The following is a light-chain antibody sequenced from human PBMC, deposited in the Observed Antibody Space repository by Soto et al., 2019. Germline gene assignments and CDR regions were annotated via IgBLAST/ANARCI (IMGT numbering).Light chain of an antibody. CDR3: SSYRTKSSVV. CDR2: EVS. V-gene: IGLV2-14*01. Sequence: QSVLTQPASVSGSPGQSITISCTGTSSDVGGYNYVSWYQHHPGKAPKLMIYEVSSRPSGVSNRFFGSKSGNTASLTISGLQTEDEADYFCSSYRTKSSVVFGGGTKVTVL. CDR1: SSDVGGYNY. J-gene: IGLJ2*01.